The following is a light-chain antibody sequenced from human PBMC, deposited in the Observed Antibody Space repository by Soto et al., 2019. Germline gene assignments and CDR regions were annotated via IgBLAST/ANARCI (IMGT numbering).Light chain of an antibody. CDR3: QQSYRAPLT. V-gene: IGKV1-39*01. CDR1: QTISTY. J-gene: IGKJ3*01. Sequence: DIHVTHCPSSLSASVGDRVTITCRASQTISTYLNWYQQKPGKAPKLLIHAASSVQSGVPSRFSGSGSGTDFTLAISSLQPEDFATYYCQQSYRAPLTFGPGTKVDIK. CDR2: AAS.